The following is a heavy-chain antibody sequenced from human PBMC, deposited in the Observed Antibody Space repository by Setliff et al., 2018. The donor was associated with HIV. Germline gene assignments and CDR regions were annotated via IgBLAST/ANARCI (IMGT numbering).Heavy chain of an antibody. J-gene: IGHJ4*02. D-gene: IGHD1-7*01. CDR3: VKEGRTSTVFDY. V-gene: IGHV4-59*12. Sequence: SETLSLTCTVSGASITSSYCNWIRQPPGKGLCYIGYIYFSGSTKYNSSLKSRVTMSADTSKNQVSLKLISVTAADTGVYYCVKEGRTSTVFDYWGQGVMVTVSS. CDR2: IYFSGST. CDR1: GASITSSY.